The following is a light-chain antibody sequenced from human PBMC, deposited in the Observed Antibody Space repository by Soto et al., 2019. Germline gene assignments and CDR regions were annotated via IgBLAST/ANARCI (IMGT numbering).Light chain of an antibody. CDR3: QQSYSTLYT. Sequence: IQMTQSPSSLSASVVDRVSITCRASQSISRYLNWYQQKPGKAPKLLLYASSTLQSGVPSRFSGSGYGTGFTLTISSLQTEDSATYYCQQSYSTLYTFGRGTKLEIK. V-gene: IGKV1-39*01. CDR1: QSISRY. CDR2: ASS. J-gene: IGKJ2*01.